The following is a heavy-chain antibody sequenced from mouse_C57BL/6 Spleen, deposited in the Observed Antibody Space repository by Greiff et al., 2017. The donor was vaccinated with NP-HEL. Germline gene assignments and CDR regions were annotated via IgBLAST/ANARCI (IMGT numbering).Heavy chain of an antibody. CDR3: GGRQGHYFDC. Sequence: QVQLQQPGAELVKPGASVKLSCKASGYTFTSYWMQWVKQRPGQGLEWIGEIDPSDSYTNYNQKFKGKATLTVDTSSSTAYMQLSSLTSEDSAVYYGGGRQGHYFDCWGKGTTLTVSS. J-gene: IGHJ2*01. V-gene: IGHV1-50*01. D-gene: IGHD3-2*01. CDR1: GYTFTSYW. CDR2: IDPSDSYT.